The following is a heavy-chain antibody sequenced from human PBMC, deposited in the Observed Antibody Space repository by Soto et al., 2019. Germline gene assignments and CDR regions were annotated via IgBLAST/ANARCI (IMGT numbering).Heavy chain of an antibody. CDR3: ARGPTYYDFWSGYPPPRTYGMDV. Sequence: ASVKVSCKASGYTFTSYGISWVRQAPGQGLEWMGWISAYNGNTNYAQKLQGRVTTTTDTSTSTAYMELRSLRSDDTAVYYCARGPTYYDFWSGYPPPRTYGMDVWGQGTTVTVSS. V-gene: IGHV1-18*01. J-gene: IGHJ6*02. CDR1: GYTFTSYG. D-gene: IGHD3-3*01. CDR2: ISAYNGNT.